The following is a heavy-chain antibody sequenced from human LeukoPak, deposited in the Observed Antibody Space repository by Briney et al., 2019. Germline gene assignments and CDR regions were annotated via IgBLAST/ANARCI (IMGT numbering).Heavy chain of an antibody. CDR3: ERTTVLDY. V-gene: IGHV3-7*02. D-gene: IGHD4-17*01. Sequence: GGSLKLSCAASGFTFSSYWMTWVRQAPGKGLEWVANIEQDGSEIYYVDSVKGRFTISRDNAKNSLYLQMNSLRAEDTAVYYCERTTVLDYWGQGTLVTVSS. CDR2: IEQDGSEI. CDR1: GFTFSSYW. J-gene: IGHJ4*02.